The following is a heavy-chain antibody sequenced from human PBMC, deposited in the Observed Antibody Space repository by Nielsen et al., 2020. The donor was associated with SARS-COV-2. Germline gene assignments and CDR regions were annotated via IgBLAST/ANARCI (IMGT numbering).Heavy chain of an antibody. Sequence: GESLKISCAASGFTFATYGMHWVRQAPGKGLEWVALITSDGSSKFYADSAKGRFTVSRDNSKNTLDLQMNGLRAEDTAVYYCAKGGDMDVWGKGTTVTGLL. V-gene: IGHV3-30*18. D-gene: IGHD3-16*01. CDR1: GFTFATYG. J-gene: IGHJ6*03. CDR2: ITSDGSSK. CDR3: AKGGDMDV.